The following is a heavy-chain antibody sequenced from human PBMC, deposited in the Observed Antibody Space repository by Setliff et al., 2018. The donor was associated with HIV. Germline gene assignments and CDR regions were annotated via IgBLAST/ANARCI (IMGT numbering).Heavy chain of an antibody. CDR2: SNPKSGGI. D-gene: IGHD3-22*01. J-gene: IGHJ1*01. CDR1: GYTFTDYS. Sequence: ASVKVSCKTSGYTFTDYSIHWARQAPEQGLEWMGWSNPKSGGISHAQKLQGRVTMTTDASTSTAYMELRSLRSDDTAVYYCARDGLYDSSGYEYFQLWGQGTLVTVSS. V-gene: IGHV1-2*02. CDR3: ARDGLYDSSGYEYFQL.